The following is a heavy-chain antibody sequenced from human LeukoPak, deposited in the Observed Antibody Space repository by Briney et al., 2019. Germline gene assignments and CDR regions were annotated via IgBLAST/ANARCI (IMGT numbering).Heavy chain of an antibody. CDR3: AQARWDLGVWWFDP. CDR1: GFSLTTSGVG. Sequence: SGPTLVNPTQTLTLTCTFSGFSLTTSGVGVGWIRQPPGKALEWLALIYWDDDKRYSPSLRSRLTIARDTSKNQVVLTMTNMDPVDTATYYCAQARWDLGVWWFDPWGQGTPVTVSS. CDR2: IYWDDDK. J-gene: IGHJ5*02. V-gene: IGHV2-5*02. D-gene: IGHD1-26*01.